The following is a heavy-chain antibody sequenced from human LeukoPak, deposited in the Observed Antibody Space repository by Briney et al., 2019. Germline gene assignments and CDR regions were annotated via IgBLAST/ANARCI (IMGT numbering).Heavy chain of an antibody. V-gene: IGHV3-7*03. J-gene: IGHJ4*02. D-gene: IGHD6-19*01. CDR3: ARALGNSDWLDC. CDR1: GFTFSSYW. CDR2: INQNGSEK. Sequence: GGSLRLSCAASGFTFSSYWMSWVRQAPGKGLEWVANINQNGSEKYYVDSVKGRFTISRDNAKNSLYLQMNSLRAEDTAVYYCARALGNSDWLDCWGQGTLVTVSS.